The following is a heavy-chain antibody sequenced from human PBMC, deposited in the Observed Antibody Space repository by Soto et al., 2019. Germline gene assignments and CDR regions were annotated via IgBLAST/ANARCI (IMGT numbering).Heavy chain of an antibody. Sequence: PSETLSLTCSVSGAVVTSGENYWSWVRQPPGKGLEWLGYIYDSGVTSYTPALKSRVTLSLDRPNNQVSLKLRSVTAADTAVYFCVRDLARGYTGNVWGQGTLVTVSS. D-gene: IGHD3-22*01. CDR2: IYDSGVT. V-gene: IGHV4-30-4*08. J-gene: IGHJ3*01. CDR3: VRDLARGYTGNV. CDR1: GAVVTSGENY.